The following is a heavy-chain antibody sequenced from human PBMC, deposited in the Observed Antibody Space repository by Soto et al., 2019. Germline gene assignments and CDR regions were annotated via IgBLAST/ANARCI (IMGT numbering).Heavy chain of an antibody. CDR2: MNPNSGNT. CDR1: GYTFTSYD. J-gene: IGHJ4*02. V-gene: IGHV1-8*01. Sequence: QVQLVQSGAEVKKPGASVKVSCKASGYTFTSYDINWVRQATGQGLEWMGWMNPNSGNTGYAQKFQGRVTMTRNTSLSTAYMELSSLRSEDTAVYYCARGRGYSYGYMRLAAAGFDYWGQGTLVTVSS. D-gene: IGHD5-18*01. CDR3: ARGRGYSYGYMRLAAAGFDY.